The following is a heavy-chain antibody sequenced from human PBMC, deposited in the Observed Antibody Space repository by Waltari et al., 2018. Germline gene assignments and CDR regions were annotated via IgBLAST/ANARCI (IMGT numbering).Heavy chain of an antibody. Sequence: EVQLVESGGGLVQPGGSLRLSCAASDFTFSSYDMNWLRQAPGKGLEWVSYISTSGSTIYYADSVKGRFTISRDNAKNSLYLQMNSLRAEDTAVYYCAREAYSSGWYNGYGMNVWGQGTTVTVSS. J-gene: IGHJ6*02. CDR3: AREAYSSGWYNGYGMNV. CDR1: DFTFSSYD. CDR2: ISTSGSTI. V-gene: IGHV3-48*03. D-gene: IGHD6-19*01.